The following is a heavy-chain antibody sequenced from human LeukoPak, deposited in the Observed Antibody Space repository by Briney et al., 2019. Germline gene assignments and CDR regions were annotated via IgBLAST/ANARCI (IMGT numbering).Heavy chain of an antibody. V-gene: IGHV1-18*01. CDR2: ISAYNGNT. CDR3: ARQRLPPYYDFWSGYHDDAFDI. D-gene: IGHD3-3*01. Sequence: ASVTVSCTASGYTFTIYGISWVRQAPGQGLEWMGWISAYNGNTNYAQKLQGRVTMTTDTSTSTAYMELRSLRSDDTAVYYCARQRLPPYYDFWSGYHDDAFDIWGQGTMVTVSS. J-gene: IGHJ3*02. CDR1: GYTFTIYG.